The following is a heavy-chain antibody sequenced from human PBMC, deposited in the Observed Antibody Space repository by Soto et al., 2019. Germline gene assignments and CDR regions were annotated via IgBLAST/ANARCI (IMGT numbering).Heavy chain of an antibody. CDR1: GFSLSTSGMR. D-gene: IGHD1-26*01. J-gene: IGHJ4*02. V-gene: IGHV2-70*04. CDR3: ARQRGQLRGRYFDY. Sequence: PTLVNPTQTLTLTCTFSGFSLSTSGMRVIWIRQPPGKALEWLARIDWDDDKFYRTSLKTRLTISKDTSKNQVVLTMTNMDPADTATYYCARQRGQLRGRYFDYWGQGALVTVSS. CDR2: IDWDDDK.